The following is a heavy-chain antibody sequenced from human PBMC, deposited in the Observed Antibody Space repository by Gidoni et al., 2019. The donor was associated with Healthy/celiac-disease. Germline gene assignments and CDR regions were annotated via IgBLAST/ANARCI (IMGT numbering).Heavy chain of an antibody. J-gene: IGHJ4*02. D-gene: IGHD6-13*01. CDR2: IIPIFGTA. V-gene: IGHV1-69*01. CDR1: GGTFSSYA. Sequence: QVQLVQSGAEVKKPGSSVKVSCKASGGTFSSYAISWVRQAPGQGLEWMGGIIPIFGTANYAQKFQGRVTITADESTSTAYMELSSLRSEDTAVYYCASGINTGYSSSYGVPRLDYWGQGTLVTVSS. CDR3: ASGINTGYSSSYGVPRLDY.